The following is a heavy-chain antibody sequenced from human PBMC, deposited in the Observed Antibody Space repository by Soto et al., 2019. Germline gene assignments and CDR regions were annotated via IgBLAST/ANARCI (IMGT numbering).Heavy chain of an antibody. D-gene: IGHD1-1*01. Sequence: QVHLVQSGAEVKKPGASVKVSCQASGYAFTTYGITWVRQAPGQGLEWMGWISAHNGNTNYAQKLQGRVTVTRDTSTSTAYMELRSLRSDDTAVDYCARGRYGDYWGHGALVTVSS. J-gene: IGHJ4*01. CDR3: ARGRYGDY. CDR2: ISAHNGNT. V-gene: IGHV1-18*01. CDR1: GYAFTTYG.